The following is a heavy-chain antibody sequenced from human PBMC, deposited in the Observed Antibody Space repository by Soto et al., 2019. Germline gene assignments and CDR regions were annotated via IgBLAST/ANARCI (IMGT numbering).Heavy chain of an antibody. CDR3: ARDEYYDILTGPSIPWSWFDP. V-gene: IGHV3-30-3*01. J-gene: IGHJ5*02. CDR1: GFTFSSYA. Sequence: GGSLRLSCAASGFTFSSYAMHWVRQAPGKGLEWVAVISYDGSNKYYADSVKGRFTISRDNSKNTLYLQMNSLRAEDTAVYYCARDEYYDILTGPSIPWSWFDPWGQGTLVTVSS. D-gene: IGHD3-9*01. CDR2: ISYDGSNK.